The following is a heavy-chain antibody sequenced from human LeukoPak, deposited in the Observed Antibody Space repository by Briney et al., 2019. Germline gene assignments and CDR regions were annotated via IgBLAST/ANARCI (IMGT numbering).Heavy chain of an antibody. CDR3: AAGTPNIVAHDAFDI. CDR1: GFTFTSSA. CDR2: IVVGSGNT. J-gene: IGHJ3*02. D-gene: IGHD5-12*01. V-gene: IGHV1-58*02. Sequence: SVKVSCKASGFTFTSSAMQWVRQARGQRLEWIGWIVVGSGNTNYAQKFQERVIITRDMSTSTAYMELSSLRSEDTAVYYCAAGTPNIVAHDAFDIWGQGTMVTVSS.